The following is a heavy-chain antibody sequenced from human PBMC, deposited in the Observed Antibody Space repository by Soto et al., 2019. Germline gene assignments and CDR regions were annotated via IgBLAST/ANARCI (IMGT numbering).Heavy chain of an antibody. V-gene: IGHV4-31*03. CDR1: GGSISSGGYY. CDR3: ASHRIQRGDFDI. Sequence: PSETLSLTCTVSGGSISSGGYYWSWIRQHPGKGLEWIGYIYYSGSTYYNPSLKSRVTISVDTSKNQFSLKLSSVTAADTAVYYCASHRIQRGDFDIWGQGTMVTVSS. J-gene: IGHJ3*02. D-gene: IGHD2-21*01. CDR2: IYYSGST.